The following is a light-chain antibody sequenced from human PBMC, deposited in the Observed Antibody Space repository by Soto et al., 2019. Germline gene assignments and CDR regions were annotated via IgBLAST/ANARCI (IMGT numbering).Light chain of an antibody. CDR1: SSDIGGYDY. V-gene: IGLV2-14*01. J-gene: IGLJ2*01. CDR2: EVS. CDR3: TSYTSSSVLALDVV. Sequence: QSVLTQPASVSGSPGQSITISCTGTSSDIGGYDYVSWYQHHPGKAPKLLIYEVSNRPSGVSNRFSGSKSGNTASLTISGLQAEDEADYYCTSYTSSSVLALDVVFGGGTKVTVL.